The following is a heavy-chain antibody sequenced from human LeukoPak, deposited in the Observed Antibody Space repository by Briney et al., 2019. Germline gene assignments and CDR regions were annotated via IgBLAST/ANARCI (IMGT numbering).Heavy chain of an antibody. CDR3: ARDLFGDGYSDY. CDR2: IYYSGST. J-gene: IGHJ4*02. V-gene: IGHV4-59*01. CDR1: GGSFSGYY. Sequence: SETLSLTCAVYGGSFSGYYWSWIRQPPGKGLEWIGYIYYSGSTNYNPSLKSRVTISVDTSKNQFSLKLSSVTAADTAVYYCARDLFGDGYSDYWGQGTLVTVSS. D-gene: IGHD2-21*01.